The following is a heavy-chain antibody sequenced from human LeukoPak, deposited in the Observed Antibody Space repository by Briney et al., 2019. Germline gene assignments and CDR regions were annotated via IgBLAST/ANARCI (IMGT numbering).Heavy chain of an antibody. CDR2: ISYDGSNK. Sequence: GGSLRLSCAASGFTFSSYAMHWVRQAPGKGLEWVAVISYDGSNKYYADSVKGRFTISRDNAKNSLYLQMNSLRAEDTALYYCAKDYNWNDGPTTHFDYWGQGTLVTVSS. D-gene: IGHD1-20*01. CDR3: AKDYNWNDGPTTHFDY. CDR1: GFTFSSYA. J-gene: IGHJ4*02. V-gene: IGHV3-30-3*01.